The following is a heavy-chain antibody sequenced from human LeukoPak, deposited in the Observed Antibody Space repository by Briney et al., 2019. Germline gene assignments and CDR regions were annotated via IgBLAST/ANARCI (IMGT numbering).Heavy chain of an antibody. CDR1: GFTFSSYD. CDR2: IRHSGDKT. J-gene: IGHJ4*02. V-gene: IGHV3-23*01. Sequence: GGSLRLSCAVSGFTFSSYDMTWVRQAPGKGLEWVSSIRHSGDKTYYADSVKGRFTISRDNSKNTLYLQMNSLRAEDTAMYDCVKDQVDYWGQGTLVTVSS. CDR3: VKDQVDY.